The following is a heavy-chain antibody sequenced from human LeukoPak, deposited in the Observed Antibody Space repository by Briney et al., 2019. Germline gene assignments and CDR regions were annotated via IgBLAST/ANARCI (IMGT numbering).Heavy chain of an antibody. D-gene: IGHD3-10*01. J-gene: IGHJ4*02. V-gene: IGHV3-9*01. CDR2: ISWNSGGI. CDR1: GFTFDDFA. Sequence: SLRLSCAVSGFTFDDFAMHWVRQAPGQGLEWVSGISWNSGGIGCADCVRGRFTISRDNDKNSLYLQMNSLRAEDTALYYCAKDKGSSLDYWGQGTLVTVSP. CDR3: AKDKGSSLDY.